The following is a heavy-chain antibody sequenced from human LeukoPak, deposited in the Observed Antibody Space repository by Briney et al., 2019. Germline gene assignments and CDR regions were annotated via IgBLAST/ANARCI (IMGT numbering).Heavy chain of an antibody. Sequence: WETLSLTCTVSGVSISSYYWSWVRQPPGKGLEWIGYIYYSGSNNYNPSLKSRVTISVDTSKTQFSLKLSSVTAADTAVYYCARDSLRGNQIWGQGTLVTVSS. CDR2: IYYSGSN. D-gene: IGHD2/OR15-2a*01. CDR3: ARDSLRGNQI. CDR1: GVSISSYY. J-gene: IGHJ4*02. V-gene: IGHV4-59*01.